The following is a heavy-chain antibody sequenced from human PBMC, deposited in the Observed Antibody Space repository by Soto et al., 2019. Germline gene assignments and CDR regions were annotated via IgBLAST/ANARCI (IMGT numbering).Heavy chain of an antibody. CDR3: ARARRLPYYYYGMDV. CDR1: GNFY. CDR2: INYSGST. J-gene: IGHJ6*02. V-gene: IGHV4-34*01. Sequence: GNFYGSCIIKTQGKGLEWIGEINYSGSTNYNPSLKSRVTISVDTSKNQFSLKLSSVTAADTAVYYCARARRLPYYYYGMDVWGQGTTVTVSS.